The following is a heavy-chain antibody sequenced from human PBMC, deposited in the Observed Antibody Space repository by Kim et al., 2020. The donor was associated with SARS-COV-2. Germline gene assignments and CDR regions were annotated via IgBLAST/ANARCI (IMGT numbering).Heavy chain of an antibody. Sequence: NYAQKFQGRVTITADESTSTAYMELSSLRSEDTAVYYCARVLAGSGWYHYWGQGTLVTVSS. CDR3: ARVLAGSGWYHY. J-gene: IGHJ4*02. V-gene: IGHV1-69*01. D-gene: IGHD6-19*01.